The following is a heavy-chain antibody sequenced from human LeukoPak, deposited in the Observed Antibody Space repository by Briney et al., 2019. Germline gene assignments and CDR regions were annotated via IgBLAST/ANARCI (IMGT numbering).Heavy chain of an antibody. D-gene: IGHD3-10*01. J-gene: IGHJ5*01. CDR2: ISGSGSTT. CDR1: GFTFSYFA. CDR3: AKNKGVLDS. Sequence: GGSLRLSCAASGFTFSYFAMSWVRQAPGKGLEWVSSISGSGSTTYYADSVKGRFTISRDNSKDALYLQMNSLRAEDTAVYYCAKNKGVLDSWAQGILVTVSS. V-gene: IGHV3-23*01.